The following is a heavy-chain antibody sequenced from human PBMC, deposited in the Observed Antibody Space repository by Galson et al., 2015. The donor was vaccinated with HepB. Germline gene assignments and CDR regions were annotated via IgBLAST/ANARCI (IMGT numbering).Heavy chain of an antibody. J-gene: IGHJ6*02. CDR1: GDSVSSSSGS. CDR2: TYYRSKWYN. D-gene: IGHD2/OR15-2a*01. V-gene: IGHV6-1*01. Sequence: CAISGDSVSSSSGSWSWIRQSPSRGLEWLGRTYYRSKWYNEYAVSVKGRMIIDPDTSKNQFSLQLNSVTPEDTAVYYCASGNYGLDVWGQGTTVTVSS. CDR3: ASGNYGLDV.